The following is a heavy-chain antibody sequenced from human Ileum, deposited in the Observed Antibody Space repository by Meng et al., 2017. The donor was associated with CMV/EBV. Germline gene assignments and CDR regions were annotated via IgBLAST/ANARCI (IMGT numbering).Heavy chain of an antibody. Sequence: QLQLQESGPGRVKPSETLSLTCSVSGGSISDYHWTWIRKSAGKGLQWLGRLRTSGTIDHNPSFKSRVTLSIDTSKNQFSLKLTSVTVADTAVYYCGRAGARGVPVDIWGQGTLVTVSS. CDR1: GGSISDYH. D-gene: IGHD3-10*01. CDR2: LRTSGTI. V-gene: IGHV4-4*07. CDR3: GRAGARGVPVDI. J-gene: IGHJ4*02.